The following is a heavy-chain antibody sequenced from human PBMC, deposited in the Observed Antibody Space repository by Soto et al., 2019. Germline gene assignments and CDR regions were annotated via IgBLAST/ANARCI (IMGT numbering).Heavy chain of an antibody. Sequence: QVQLVQSGAEVKKPGSSVKVSCKASGGTFSSYAINWVRQAPGQGLEWMGGIIPIFGTANYAQKFQGRVTITADNSTNTAYMELRSLRSEDTAVYYCASSPPPTVTMYSRYFDLWGRGTLVTGSS. V-gene: IGHV1-69*14. J-gene: IGHJ2*01. D-gene: IGHD4-17*01. CDR1: GGTFSSYA. CDR3: ASSPPPTVTMYSRYFDL. CDR2: IIPIFGTA.